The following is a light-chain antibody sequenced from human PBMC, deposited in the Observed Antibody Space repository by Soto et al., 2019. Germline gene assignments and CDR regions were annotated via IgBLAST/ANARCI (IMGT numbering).Light chain of an antibody. Sequence: DIQMTQSPSTLSASIGDRVTITGRARQSISSRLAWYQQKPGKATKLLIYDASKLESGVPSRFSGSGSGTEFSLAISSLQPDDFATYFCQQYDSYYLTFGQGTKVEIK. CDR3: QQYDSYYLT. V-gene: IGKV1-5*01. J-gene: IGKJ1*01. CDR2: DAS. CDR1: QSISSR.